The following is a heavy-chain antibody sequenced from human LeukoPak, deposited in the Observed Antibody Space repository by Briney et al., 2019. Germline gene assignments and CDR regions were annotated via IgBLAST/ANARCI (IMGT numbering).Heavy chain of an antibody. Sequence: GASVTVSCKASGYTFTDYYIHWVRQAPGQGLEWMGWINPNSGGSNYAQKFQGRVTMPRDTSITTAYMELSGLRSDDTAIYYCARGKLAAPGRTGYNWFDPWGQGTLVTVSS. J-gene: IGHJ5*02. CDR1: GYTFTDYY. D-gene: IGHD6-13*01. V-gene: IGHV1-2*02. CDR3: ARGKLAAPGRTGYNWFDP. CDR2: INPNSGGS.